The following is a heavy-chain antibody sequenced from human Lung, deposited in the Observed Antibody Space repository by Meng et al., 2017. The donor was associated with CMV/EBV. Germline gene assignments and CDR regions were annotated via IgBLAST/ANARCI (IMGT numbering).Heavy chain of an antibody. CDR1: GYSFGNYA. CDR2: ISYDGDKK. CDR3: ARVYYDSTNYYFSFGY. J-gene: IGHJ4*02. V-gene: IGHV3-30*04. D-gene: IGHD3-22*01. Sequence: SCVGSGYSFGNYAMHWVRQAPGKGLEWVAVISYDGDKKFYTDSVKGRFTISRDNSKNTLILQMNSLRTEDTAVYYCARVYYDSTNYYFSFGYWGQGPLVTVSS.